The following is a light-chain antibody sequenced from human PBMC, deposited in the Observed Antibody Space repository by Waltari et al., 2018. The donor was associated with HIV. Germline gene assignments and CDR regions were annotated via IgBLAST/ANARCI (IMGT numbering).Light chain of an antibody. CDR1: GSNIGAGYD. Sequence: QSVLTQPPSVSGAPGQTVTISCTGSGSNIGAGYDVHWYQQFPGTAPRLLIYSDNNRPSGVPYRFSGSKSGTSASLAISGLRAEDEADYYCQSYDTSLTGWIFGGGTKLTV. CDR2: SDN. V-gene: IGLV1-40*01. CDR3: QSYDTSLTGWI. J-gene: IGLJ2*01.